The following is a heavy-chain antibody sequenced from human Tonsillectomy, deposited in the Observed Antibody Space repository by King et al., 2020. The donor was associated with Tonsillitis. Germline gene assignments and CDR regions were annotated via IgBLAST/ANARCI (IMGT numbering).Heavy chain of an antibody. CDR1: GYGFASYW. D-gene: IGHD3-16*01. CDR3: ATHKYDYGWGSYNY. J-gene: IGHJ4*02. Sequence: PGGSLKSAGKGSGYGFASYWIGWVRQRPGKGLEWMGLIYPGDSDPRYSPSFQGQVTMSVDKSISTAYLHWSSLKASDIAMYYCATHKYDYGWGSYNYWGQGTLVTVSS. V-gene: IGHV5-51*01. CDR2: IYPGDSDP.